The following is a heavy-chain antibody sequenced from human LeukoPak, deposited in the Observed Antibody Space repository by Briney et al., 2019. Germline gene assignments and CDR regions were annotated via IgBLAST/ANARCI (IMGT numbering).Heavy chain of an antibody. J-gene: IGHJ4*02. D-gene: IGHD2-21*02. CDR3: TTAVVVTGMDY. Sequence: GGSLRLSCAASGFTFSSYGMHWVRQAPGKGLEWVAFIRYDGSNKYYADSVKGRFTISRDNSKNTLYLQMNSLKTEDTAVYYCTTAVVVTGMDYWGQGALVTVSS. CDR1: GFTFSSYG. CDR2: IRYDGSNK. V-gene: IGHV3-30*02.